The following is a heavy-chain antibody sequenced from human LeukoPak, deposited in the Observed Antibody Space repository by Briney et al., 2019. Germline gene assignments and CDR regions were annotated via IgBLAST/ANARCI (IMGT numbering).Heavy chain of an antibody. CDR3: ATIPNYDSSGYYTQWTFDY. J-gene: IGHJ4*02. D-gene: IGHD3-22*01. V-gene: IGHV4-30-4*01. CDR1: GGSISSGDYY. CDR2: IYYSGST. Sequence: PSQTLSLTCTVSGGSISSGDYYWSWIRQPPGKGLEWIGYIYYSGSTYYNPSLKSRVTISVDTPKNQFSLKLSSVTAADTAVYYCATIPNYDSSGYYTQWTFDYWGQGTLVTVSS.